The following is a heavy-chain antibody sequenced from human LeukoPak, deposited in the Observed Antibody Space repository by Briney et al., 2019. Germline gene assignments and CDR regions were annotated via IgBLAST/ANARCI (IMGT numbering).Heavy chain of an antibody. J-gene: IGHJ6*03. CDR2: IKSKTDGGTT. D-gene: IGHD3-3*01. CDR1: GFTFSNAW. CDR3: TTDPSEWYYYMDV. V-gene: IGHV3-15*01. Sequence: GGSLRLSCAASGFTFSNAWMSWVRQAPGKGLEWVGRIKSKTDGGTTDYAAPVKGRFTISRDDSKNTLYLQMNSLKTEDTAVYYCTTDPSEWYYYMDVWGKGTTVTVSS.